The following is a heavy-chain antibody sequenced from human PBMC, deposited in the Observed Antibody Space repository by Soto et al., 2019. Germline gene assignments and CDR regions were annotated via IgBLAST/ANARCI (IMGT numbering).Heavy chain of an antibody. V-gene: IGHV1-69*01. CDR1: GGTFSSYA. CDR3: ARDGVAAAGSNYFDY. J-gene: IGHJ4*02. D-gene: IGHD6-13*01. CDR2: IIPIFGTA. Sequence: QVQLVQSGAEVKKPGSSVKVSCKASGGTFSSYAISWVRQAPGQGLEWMGGIIPIFGTANYAQKFQGRVTITADESRSTAYMELSSLRSEDTAVYYCARDGVAAAGSNYFDYWGQGTLVTVSS.